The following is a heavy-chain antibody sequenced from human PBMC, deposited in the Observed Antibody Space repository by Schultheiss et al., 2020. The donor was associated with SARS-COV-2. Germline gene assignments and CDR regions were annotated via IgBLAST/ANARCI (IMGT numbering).Heavy chain of an antibody. D-gene: IGHD6-19*01. Sequence: SETLSLTCTVSGGSISSYYWSWIRQPPGKGLEWIGYIYYSGSTNYNPSLKSRVTISVDTSKNQFSLKLSSVTAADTAVYYCARDFGSSGWFGIGYYGMDVWGQGTTVTVSS. CDR1: GGSISSYY. CDR2: IYYSGST. V-gene: IGHV4-59*01. J-gene: IGHJ6*02. CDR3: ARDFGSSGWFGIGYYGMDV.